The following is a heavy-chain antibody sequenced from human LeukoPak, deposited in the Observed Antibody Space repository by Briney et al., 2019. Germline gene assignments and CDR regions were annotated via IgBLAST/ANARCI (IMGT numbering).Heavy chain of an antibody. CDR1: GGSMSDYY. J-gene: IGHJ4*02. Sequence: SETLSLTCTVSGGSMSDYYWSWIRQPPGKGLEWIGCIYYSGSTDYNPSLKSRVTMSVDTSKNQFSLKLRSVTAADTAVYYCARVASTGPFDYWGQGTLVTVSS. CDR2: IYYSGST. V-gene: IGHV4-59*01. CDR3: ARVASTGPFDY. D-gene: IGHD2-8*02.